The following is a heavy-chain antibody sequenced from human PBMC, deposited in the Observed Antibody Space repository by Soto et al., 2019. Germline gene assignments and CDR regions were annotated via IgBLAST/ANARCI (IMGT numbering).Heavy chain of an antibody. V-gene: IGHV3-66*01. CDR2: IYKGGNT. D-gene: IGHD2-8*02. CDR3: ASTSSGLYYYYMDV. J-gene: IGHJ6*03. Sequence: EVHLVESGGGLVQPGGSLRLSCATSGITVSSNYMSWVRQAPGKGLEWVSVIYKGGNTLYEDSVKGRFTISRDSSENTLYLQMNSLRAEDTAVYYCASTSSGLYYYYMDVWGKGTTVTVSS. CDR1: GITVSSNY.